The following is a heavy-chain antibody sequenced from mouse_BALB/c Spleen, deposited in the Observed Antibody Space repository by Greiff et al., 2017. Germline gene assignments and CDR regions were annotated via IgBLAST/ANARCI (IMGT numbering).Heavy chain of an antibody. V-gene: IGHV1-84*02. CDR3: ARSYYYGSRRYFDV. J-gene: IGHJ1*01. CDR1: GYTFTDYY. CDR2: IYPGSGNT. Sequence: QVQLKQSGPELVKPGASVKISCKASGYTFTDYYINWVKQKPGQGLEWIGWIYPGSGNTKYNEKFKGKATLTVDTSSSTAYMQLSSLTSEDTAVYFCARSYYYGSRRYFDVWGAGTTVTVSS. D-gene: IGHD1-1*01.